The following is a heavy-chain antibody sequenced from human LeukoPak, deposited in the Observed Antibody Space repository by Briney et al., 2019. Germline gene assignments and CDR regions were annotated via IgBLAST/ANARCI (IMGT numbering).Heavy chain of an antibody. Sequence: SGTLSLTCAVSGGSISSSNWWSWVRQPPGKGLEWIGEIYHSGSTNYNPSLKSRVTISVDKSKNQFSLKLSSVTAADTAVYYCASRKQASPRNNWFDPWGQGTLVTVSS. V-gene: IGHV4-4*02. CDR3: ASRKQASPRNNWFDP. CDR2: IYHSGST. CDR1: GGSISSSNW. J-gene: IGHJ5*02. D-gene: IGHD6-13*01.